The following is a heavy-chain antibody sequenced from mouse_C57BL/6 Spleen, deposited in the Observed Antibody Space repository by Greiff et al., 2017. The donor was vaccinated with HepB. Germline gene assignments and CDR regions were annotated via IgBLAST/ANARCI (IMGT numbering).Heavy chain of an antibody. CDR2: ISSGSSTI. CDR1: GFTFSDYG. CDR3: ARRESAWFAY. J-gene: IGHJ3*01. Sequence: DVKLVESGGGLVKPGGSLKLSCAASGFTFSDYGMHWVRQAPEKGLEWVAYISSGSSTIYYADTVKGRFTISRDNAKNTLFLQMTSLRSEDTAMYYWARRESAWFAYWGQGTLVTVSA. V-gene: IGHV5-17*01.